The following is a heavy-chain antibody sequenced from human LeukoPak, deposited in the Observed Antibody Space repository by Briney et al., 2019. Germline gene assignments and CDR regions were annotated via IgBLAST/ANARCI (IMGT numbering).Heavy chain of an antibody. J-gene: IGHJ4*02. CDR1: GGSISSGDYY. D-gene: IGHD3-3*01. Sequence: SETLSLTCTVSGGSISSGDYYWSWIRQPPGKGLEWIGYIYYSGSTNYNPSLKSRVTISVDTSKNQFSLKLSSVTAADTAVYYCARGRIHYDFWSGYGYYFDYWGQGTLVTVSS. V-gene: IGHV4-30-4*01. CDR3: ARGRIHYDFWSGYGYYFDY. CDR2: IYYSGST.